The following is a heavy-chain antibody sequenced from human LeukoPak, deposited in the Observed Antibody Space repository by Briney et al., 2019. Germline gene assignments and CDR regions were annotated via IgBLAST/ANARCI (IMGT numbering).Heavy chain of an antibody. J-gene: IGHJ4*02. Sequence: SQTLSLTCTVSGGSFSIFYWTWTRQRPGKGLEWIAYVFGGGTTTSNPSLKSRVTISVDTSKNQFSLRLNSVTAADTAVYYCARLSVGGTPIDYWGQGIRVVVSS. V-gene: IGHV4-59*08. CDR1: GGSFSIFY. CDR2: VFGGGTT. CDR3: ARLSVGGTPIDY. D-gene: IGHD1-26*01.